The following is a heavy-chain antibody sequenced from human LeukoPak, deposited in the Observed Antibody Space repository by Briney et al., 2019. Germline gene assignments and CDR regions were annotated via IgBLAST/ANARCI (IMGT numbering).Heavy chain of an antibody. V-gene: IGHV1-69*05. CDR1: GGTFSSYA. CDR2: IIPIFGTA. CDR3: ARGRGIAGEWLLYYYYMDV. Sequence: SVKVSCKASGGTFSSYAISWVRQAPGQGLGWMGGIIPIFGTANYAQRFQGRVTITTDESTSTAYMELSSLRSEDTAVYYCARGRGIAGEWLLYYYYMDVWGKGTTVTVSS. J-gene: IGHJ6*03. D-gene: IGHD6-19*01.